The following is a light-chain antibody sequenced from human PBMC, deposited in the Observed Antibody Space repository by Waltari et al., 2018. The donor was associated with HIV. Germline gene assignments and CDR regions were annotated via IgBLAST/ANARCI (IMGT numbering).Light chain of an antibody. V-gene: IGKV1-12*01. J-gene: IGKJ2*01. CDR1: QFISTS. CDR3: QQANSFPHT. CDR2: DAS. Sequence: DIQMTQSLSSMSASVGDKVTITCRSTQFISTSLAWYQQRPNCAPKLLIFDASRLQTGAPSRVSGRGSGTQFTLTINSRQPEDVATYYCQQANSFPHTFGQGT.